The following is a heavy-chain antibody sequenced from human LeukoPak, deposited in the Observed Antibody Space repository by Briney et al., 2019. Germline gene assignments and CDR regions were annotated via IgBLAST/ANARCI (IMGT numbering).Heavy chain of an antibody. CDR1: GGSISSSSYY. J-gene: IGHJ4*02. CDR3: ARGDGYQGYHFGY. CDR2: IYYSGST. D-gene: IGHD5-24*01. V-gene: IGHV4-61*01. Sequence: SETLSLTCTVSGGSISSSSYYWSWIRQPPGKGLEWIGYIYYSGSTNYNPSLKSRVTISVDTSKNQFSLKLSSVTAADTAVYYCARGDGYQGYHFGYWGQGTLVTVSS.